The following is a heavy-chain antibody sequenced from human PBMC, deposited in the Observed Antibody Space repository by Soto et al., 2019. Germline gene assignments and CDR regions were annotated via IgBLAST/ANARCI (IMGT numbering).Heavy chain of an antibody. CDR3: ARDHCISTTCFEDGMDV. CDR1: GFTFSSYA. V-gene: IGHV3-23*01. Sequence: EVQLLESGGGLVQPGGSLRLSCAASGFTFSSYAMSWVRQAPGKGLEWVSAISGSGGSTYYADSVKGRFTISRDNSKNTLYLQMNSPRADDTAVYYCARDHCISTTCFEDGMDVWVQGTTVTVSS. J-gene: IGHJ6*02. D-gene: IGHD2-2*01. CDR2: ISGSGGST.